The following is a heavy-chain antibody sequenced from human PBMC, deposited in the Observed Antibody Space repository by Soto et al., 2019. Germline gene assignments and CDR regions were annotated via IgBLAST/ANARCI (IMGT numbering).Heavy chain of an antibody. CDR1: GYSFTSYW. CDR2: IYPGDSDT. V-gene: IGHV5-51*01. D-gene: IGHD3-3*01. CDR3: AKTDTIFVVVIPDY. Sequence: PGESLKISCRGSGYSFTSYWIGWVRQMPGKGLEWMGIIYPGDSDTRYSPSFQGQVTISADKSINTAYLQWSSLKASDTAMYYCAKTDTIFVVVIPDYWGQGTLVTVSS. J-gene: IGHJ4*02.